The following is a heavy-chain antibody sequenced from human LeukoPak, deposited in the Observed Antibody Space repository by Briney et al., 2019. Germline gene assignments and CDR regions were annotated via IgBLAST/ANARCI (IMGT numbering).Heavy chain of an antibody. CDR3: AKEGRGYCSGGSCYSSFSLDY. V-gene: IGHV3-9*01. CDR2: ISWNSGSL. J-gene: IGHJ4*02. D-gene: IGHD2-15*01. Sequence: PGGSLRLSCAASGLTFAAYAMHWVRQAPGKGLDWVSGISWNSGSLGYADSVKGRFTISRDNAKNSLYLQMTGLRAEDTALYYCAKEGRGYCSGGSCYSSFSLDYWGQGTLVTVSS. CDR1: GLTFAAYA.